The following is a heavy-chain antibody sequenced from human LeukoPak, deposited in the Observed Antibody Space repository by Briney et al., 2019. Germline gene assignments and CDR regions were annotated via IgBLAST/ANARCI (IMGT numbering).Heavy chain of an antibody. D-gene: IGHD4-17*01. CDR3: ARETVMPGTPSNWFDP. V-gene: IGHV4-61*02. CDR2: IYSSGST. CDR1: GGSISSGSYS. Sequence: PSGTLSLTCTVSGGSISSGSYSWNWIRQPAGKGLEWIGRIYSSGSTKYNLSLKSRVTISVDTSKKQFSLKLTSVTAADTAVYYCARETVMPGTPSNWFDPWGQGTLVTVSS. J-gene: IGHJ5*02.